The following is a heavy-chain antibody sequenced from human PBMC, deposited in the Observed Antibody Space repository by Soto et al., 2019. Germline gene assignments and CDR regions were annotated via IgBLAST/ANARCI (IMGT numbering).Heavy chain of an antibody. CDR2: INPSGGST. CDR1: GYTFTSYY. J-gene: IGHJ4*02. Sequence: GASVKVSCKASGYTFTSYYMHWVRQAPGQGLEWMGIINPSGGSTSYAQKFQGRVTMTRDTSTSTVYMELSSLRSEDTAVYYCARDVEATIVESTGGLLDYWGQGTLVTVSS. CDR3: ARDVEATIVESTGGLLDY. D-gene: IGHD2-8*02. V-gene: IGHV1-46*01.